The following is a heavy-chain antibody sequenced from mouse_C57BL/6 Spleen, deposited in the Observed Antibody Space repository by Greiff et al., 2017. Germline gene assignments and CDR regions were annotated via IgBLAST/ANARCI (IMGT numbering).Heavy chain of an antibody. Sequence: DVKLVESGGGLVQPKGSLKLSCAASGFSFNTYAMNWVRQAPGKGLEWVARIRSKSNNYATYYADSVKDRFTISRDDSESMLYLQMNNLKTEDTAMYYCVRQGYYGSNAMDYWGQGTSVTVSS. J-gene: IGHJ4*01. CDR2: IRSKSNNYAT. V-gene: IGHV10-1*01. CDR1: GFSFNTYA. D-gene: IGHD1-1*01. CDR3: VRQGYYGSNAMDY.